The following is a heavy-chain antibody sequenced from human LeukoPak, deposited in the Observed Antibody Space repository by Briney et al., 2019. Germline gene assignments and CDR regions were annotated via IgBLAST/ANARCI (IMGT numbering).Heavy chain of an antibody. D-gene: IGHD4-17*01. CDR3: ARADYGDYYYYGMDV. CDR2: IYYSGST. Sequence: PSETLSLTCTVSGGSISSGDYYWSWIRQPPGKGLEWIGYIYYSGSTYYNPSLKSRVTISVDTSKNQFSLKLSSVTAADTAVYYCARADYGDYYYYGMDVWGQGTTVTVSS. V-gene: IGHV4-30-4*01. J-gene: IGHJ6*02. CDR1: GGSISSGDYY.